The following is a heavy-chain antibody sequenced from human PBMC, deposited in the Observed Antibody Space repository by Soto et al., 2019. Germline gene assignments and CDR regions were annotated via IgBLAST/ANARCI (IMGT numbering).Heavy chain of an antibody. CDR2: IYYSGST. Sequence: SETLSLTCTVSGGSISSSSYYWSWIRQPPGKGLEWIGYIYYSGSTNYNPSLKSRVTISVDTSKNQFSLKLNSMTAAGTAVYYCARHNYGSGSTYFDYWGQGTLVTVSS. V-gene: IGHV4-61*05. J-gene: IGHJ4*02. CDR3: ARHNYGSGSTYFDY. CDR1: GGSISSSSYY. D-gene: IGHD3-10*01.